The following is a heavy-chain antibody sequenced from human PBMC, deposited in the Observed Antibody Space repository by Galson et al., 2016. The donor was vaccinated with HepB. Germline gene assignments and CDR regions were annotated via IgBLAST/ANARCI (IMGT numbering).Heavy chain of an antibody. Sequence: SLRLSCAASGFTFSRYTMSWVRQAPGKGLEWVSYISSSSSTIYYADSVKGRFTISRDNAKNSLYLQVNSLRDEDTAVYYCARTLFPSGSYWYFDYWGQGTLVTVSS. J-gene: IGHJ4*02. CDR1: GFTFSRYT. D-gene: IGHD1-26*01. CDR3: ARTLFPSGSYWYFDY. V-gene: IGHV3-48*02. CDR2: ISSSSSTI.